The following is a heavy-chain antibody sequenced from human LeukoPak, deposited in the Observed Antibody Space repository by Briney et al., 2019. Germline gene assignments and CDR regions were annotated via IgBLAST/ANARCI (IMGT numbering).Heavy chain of an antibody. CDR3: ATTLNTAGAWSV. J-gene: IGHJ4*02. Sequence: GGSLRLSCAASGFTLCRDWMSWVRQAPGEGLEWGANINQEECAAYYMDSVTGRFTNSRDKAKNQLYLQRNNLTAEDSAVYYSATTLNTAGAWSVWGQGTLVTVSS. D-gene: IGHD3-3*01. V-gene: IGHV3-7*01. CDR2: INQEECAA. CDR1: GFTLCRDW.